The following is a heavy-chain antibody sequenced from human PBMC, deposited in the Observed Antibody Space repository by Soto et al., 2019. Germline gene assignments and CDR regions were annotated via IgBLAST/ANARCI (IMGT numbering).Heavy chain of an antibody. CDR3: VSSRSAIYGDGLDV. D-gene: IGHD2-2*01. Sequence: WETLSLTCSVSGGSISSYFRNWLRQPPGKGLEWIGYIYDDGTADYNPSLKSRVTILLDMSKNQFSLKLSSVTAADTAVYYCVSSRSAIYGDGLDVWGQGTMVTVSS. V-gene: IGHV4-59*03. CDR1: GGSISSYF. J-gene: IGHJ3*01. CDR2: IYDDGTA.